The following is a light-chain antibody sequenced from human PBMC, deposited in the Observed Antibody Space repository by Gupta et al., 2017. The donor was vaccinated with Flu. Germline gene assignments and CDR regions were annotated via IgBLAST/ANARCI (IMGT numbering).Light chain of an antibody. CDR2: EVS. V-gene: IGLV2-14*01. CDR3: SSYTSSSTVV. J-gene: IGLJ2*01. Sequence: ITSSCTVTSSDVGGYNCVSWDLQHPGKARKLMIYEVSNLPTWVSNRFSGSKSGSTASLTIAGLQAEDEADYYCSSYTSSSTVVFGGGTKLTVL. CDR1: SSDVGGYNC.